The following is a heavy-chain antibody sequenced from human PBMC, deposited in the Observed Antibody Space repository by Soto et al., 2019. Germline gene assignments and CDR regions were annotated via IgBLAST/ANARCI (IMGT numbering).Heavy chain of an antibody. CDR2: ISYDGSLK. CDR1: GFTFSGYA. Sequence: QVQLVESGGGVVQPGRSLRVSCAASGFTFSGYAMHWVRQAPGKGLEWVAFISYDGSLKYYADSVKGRFTTSRDNAKNTLYLQMNSLRAEDTAVYYWARDVPLGHWGQGALVTVSS. D-gene: IGHD3-16*01. CDR3: ARDVPLGH. J-gene: IGHJ4*02. V-gene: IGHV3-30-3*01.